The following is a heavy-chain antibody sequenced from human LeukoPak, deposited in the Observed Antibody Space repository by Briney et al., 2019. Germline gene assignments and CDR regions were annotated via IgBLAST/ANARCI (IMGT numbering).Heavy chain of an antibody. CDR2: IYYSGST. D-gene: IGHD3-22*01. V-gene: IGHV4-59*01. J-gene: IGHJ4*02. CDR1: GGSISSYY. CDR3: AREIVVGPPKVFDY. Sequence: SETLSLTCTVSGGSISSYYWSWIRQPPGKGLEWIGYIYYSGSTNYNPSLKSRVTISVDTSKNQFSLKLSSVTAADTAVYYCAREIVVGPPKVFDYWGQGTLVTVSS.